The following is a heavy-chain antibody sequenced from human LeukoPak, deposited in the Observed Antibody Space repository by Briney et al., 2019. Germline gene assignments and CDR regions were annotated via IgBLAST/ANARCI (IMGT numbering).Heavy chain of an antibody. CDR1: GFTFSSYS. V-gene: IGHV3-7*01. CDR3: ARVSSSGYYQYYFDY. Sequence: QAGGSLRLSCAASGFTFSSYSMSWVRQAPGKGLEWVANIKQDGSEKYYVDSVKGRFTISRDNAKNSLYLQMNSLRAEDTAVYYCARVSSSGYYQYYFDYWGQGTLVTVSS. J-gene: IGHJ4*02. D-gene: IGHD3-22*01. CDR2: IKQDGSEK.